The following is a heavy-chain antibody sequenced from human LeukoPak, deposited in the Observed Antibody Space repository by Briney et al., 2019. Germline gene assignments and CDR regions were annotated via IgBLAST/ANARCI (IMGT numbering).Heavy chain of an antibody. J-gene: IGHJ6*03. V-gene: IGHV4-59*01. CDR3: AREMATIKDYYYMDV. CDR1: GGSISSYY. Sequence: SETLSLTCTVSGGSISSYYWSWIRQPPGKGLEWIGYIYYSGSTNYNPSLKSRVTISVDTSKNQFSLKLSSVTAADTAVYYCAREMATIKDYYYMDVWGKGTTVTVSS. CDR2: IYYSGST. D-gene: IGHD5-24*01.